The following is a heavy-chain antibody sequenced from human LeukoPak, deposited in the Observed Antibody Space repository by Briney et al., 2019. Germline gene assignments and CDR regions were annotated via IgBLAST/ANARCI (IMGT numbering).Heavy chain of an antibody. J-gene: IGHJ4*02. CDR2: ISSSSSYI. Sequence: GGSLRLSCAASGFTFSSYSMNWVRQAPGKGLEWVSSISSSSSYIYYADSVKGRFTISRDNAKNSLYLQMNSLRAEDTAVYYCARDRGSWEIFDYWGQGTLVTVSS. CDR1: GFTFSSYS. CDR3: ARDRGSWEIFDY. D-gene: IGHD6-13*01. V-gene: IGHV3-21*01.